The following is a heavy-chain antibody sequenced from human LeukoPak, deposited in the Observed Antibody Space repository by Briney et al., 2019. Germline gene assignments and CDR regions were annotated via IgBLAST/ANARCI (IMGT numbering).Heavy chain of an antibody. CDR2: ISSSSSTI. Sequence: GGSLRPSCAASGFTFSDYYMSWIRQAPGKGLEWVSYISSSSSTIYYADSVKGRFTISRDNAKNSLYLQMNSLRAEDTAVYYCAFRMYYDYVWGSYLFFDYWGQGTLVTVSS. D-gene: IGHD3-16*02. CDR3: AFRMYYDYVWGSYLFFDY. J-gene: IGHJ4*02. CDR1: GFTFSDYY. V-gene: IGHV3-11*04.